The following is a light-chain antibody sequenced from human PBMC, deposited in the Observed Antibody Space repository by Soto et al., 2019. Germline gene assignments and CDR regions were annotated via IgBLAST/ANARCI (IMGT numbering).Light chain of an antibody. Sequence: DIVMTQSPDSLAVSLGERATINCKSSQSVLSSSTNRNSLAWYQQKPGQSPKLLIYWASTRDSGVTDLFSGSGSGTDFTLPISSLQAEDVAVYFCQQYYSTAQTFGQGNKVEIK. V-gene: IGKV4-1*01. J-gene: IGKJ1*01. CDR2: WAS. CDR1: QSVLSSSTNRNS. CDR3: QQYYSTAQT.